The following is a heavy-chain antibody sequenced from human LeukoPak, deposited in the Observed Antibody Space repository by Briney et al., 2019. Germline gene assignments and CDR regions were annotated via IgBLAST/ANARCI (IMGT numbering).Heavy chain of an antibody. CDR1: GFTFSSSP. D-gene: IGHD3-9*01. Sequence: GGSLRLSCAASGFTFSSSPVSWVRQAPGVGLEWVSTISGRGGGTFYADSVKGRFTISRDNSKNTLYLQMNSLRADDTAVYYCAKGYYDILTDYFYNWFNPWGQGTLVIVSS. CDR3: AKGYYDILTDYFYNWFNP. J-gene: IGHJ5*02. V-gene: IGHV3-23*01. CDR2: ISGRGGGT.